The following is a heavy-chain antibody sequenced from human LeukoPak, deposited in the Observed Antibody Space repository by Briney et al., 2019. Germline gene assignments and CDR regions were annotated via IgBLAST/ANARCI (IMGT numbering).Heavy chain of an antibody. CDR1: GGSISGYY. Sequence: SETLSLTCTVSGGSISGYYWSWIRQPPGKGLEWIGYIYYSGSTNYNPSLKSRVTISVDTSKNQFSLKLSSVTAADTAVYYCARPYYYDSRIDPWGQGILVTVSS. CDR3: ARPYYYDSRIDP. CDR2: IYYSGST. D-gene: IGHD3-22*01. J-gene: IGHJ5*02. V-gene: IGHV4-59*08.